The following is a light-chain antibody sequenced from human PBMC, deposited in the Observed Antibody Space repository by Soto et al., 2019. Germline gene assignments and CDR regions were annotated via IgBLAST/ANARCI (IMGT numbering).Light chain of an antibody. V-gene: IGKV3-15*01. CDR1: QTVSTK. CDR2: GAS. J-gene: IGKJ4*01. Sequence: EIVMTQSPGALSVSPGETVTLSCRASQTVSTKIAWYHQKPGQSPRLLIYGASTRANGVPSRFSGGGSGTDFILTVNGLRPDDFGVYYCQQYSDWPPLTFGGGTKVEL. CDR3: QQYSDWPPLT.